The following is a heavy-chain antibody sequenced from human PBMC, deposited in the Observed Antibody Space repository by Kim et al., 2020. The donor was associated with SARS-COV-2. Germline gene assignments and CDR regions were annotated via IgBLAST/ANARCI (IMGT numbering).Heavy chain of an antibody. CDR3: ARDLDASDSSGYYDY. Sequence: QMLQGRATMTRDTSTSTVYMELSSLGSEDTAVYYCARDLDASDSSGYYDYWGQGTLVTVSS. V-gene: IGHV1-46*04. J-gene: IGHJ4*02. D-gene: IGHD3-22*01.